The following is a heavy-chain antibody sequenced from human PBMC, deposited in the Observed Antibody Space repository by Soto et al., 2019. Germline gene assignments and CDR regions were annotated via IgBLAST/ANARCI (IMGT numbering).Heavy chain of an antibody. CDR3: HYYGSGIYYIFGMDV. CDR1: GFTFSSYA. CDR2: ISGSGGST. D-gene: IGHD3-10*01. Sequence: GGSLRLSCAASGFTFSSYAMSWVRQAPGKGLEWVSAISGSGGSTYYADSVKGRFTISRDNSKNTLYLQMNSLRAEDTAVYYCHYYGSGIYYIFGMDVWGQGTTVTVSS. V-gene: IGHV3-23*01. J-gene: IGHJ6*02.